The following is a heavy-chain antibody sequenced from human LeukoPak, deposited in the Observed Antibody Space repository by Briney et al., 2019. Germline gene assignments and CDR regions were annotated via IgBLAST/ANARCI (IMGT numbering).Heavy chain of an antibody. Sequence: PGGSLRLSCAASGFTFSSYAMSWVRQAPGKGLDWVSAISGSGGSTFYADSVKGRFTISRDNSKNTLYLQMNSLGADDTALYYCAKGDSGGYYPFYFWGQGTLVTVSS. CDR3: AKGDSGGYYPFYF. V-gene: IGHV3-23*01. CDR2: ISGSGGST. D-gene: IGHD1-26*01. J-gene: IGHJ4*02. CDR1: GFTFSSYA.